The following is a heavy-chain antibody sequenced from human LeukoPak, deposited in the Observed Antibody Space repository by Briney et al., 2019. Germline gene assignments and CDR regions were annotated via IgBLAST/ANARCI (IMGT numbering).Heavy chain of an antibody. CDR3: ATWVIVSGSYYFDF. J-gene: IGHJ4*02. CDR1: GFTFSSYA. CDR2: INTNGGTT. V-gene: IGHV3-64D*06. D-gene: IGHD2-21*01. Sequence: PGGSLRLSCSAPGFTFSSYAMHWVRQAPGKGLQFVSVINTNGGTTYYADSVKGRFTISRDNSQNTLYLQMSSLRVEDTAVYYCATWVIVSGSYYFDFWGQGTLVTVSS.